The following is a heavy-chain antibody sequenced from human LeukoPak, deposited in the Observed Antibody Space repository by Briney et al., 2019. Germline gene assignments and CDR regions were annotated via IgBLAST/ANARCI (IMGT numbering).Heavy chain of an antibody. CDR1: GFTFSSYS. J-gene: IGHJ4*02. Sequence: SGGSLRLSCAASGFTFSSYSMNWVRQAPGKGLEWVSSISSSSSYIYYADSVKGRFTISRDNAKNSLYLQMNSLRAEDTAVYYCANFPRPSPGREINFDYWGQGTLVTVSS. CDR2: ISSSSSYI. CDR3: ANFPRPSPGREINFDY. V-gene: IGHV3-21*01.